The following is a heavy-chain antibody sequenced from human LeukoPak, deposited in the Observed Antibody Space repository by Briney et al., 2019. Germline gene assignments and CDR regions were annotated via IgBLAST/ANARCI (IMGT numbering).Heavy chain of an antibody. CDR2: IYYSGST. CDR3: AGITMVRGESATLDY. J-gene: IGHJ4*02. CDR1: GGSISSYY. Sequence: SETLSLTCTVSGGSISSYYWSWIRQPPGKGLEWIGYIYYSGSTNYNPSLKSRVTISVDTSKNQLSLKLSSVTAADTAVYYCAGITMVRGESATLDYWGQGTLVTVSS. D-gene: IGHD3-10*01. V-gene: IGHV4-59*01.